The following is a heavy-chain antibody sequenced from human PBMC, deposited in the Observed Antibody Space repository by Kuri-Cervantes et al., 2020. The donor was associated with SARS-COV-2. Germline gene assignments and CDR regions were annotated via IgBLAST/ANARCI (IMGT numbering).Heavy chain of an antibody. J-gene: IGHJ3*02. Sequence: ASVKVSCKASGYTFTGYYMNWVRQAPGQGLEWMGWINPNSGGTNYAQKFQGWVTMTRDTSISTVYMELSRLRSDDTAVYYCARSTHFRRLVVISQWGSFDIWGQGTMVTVSS. CDR3: ARSTHFRRLVVISQWGSFDI. V-gene: IGHV1-2*04. D-gene: IGHD3-22*01. CDR1: GYTFTGYY. CDR2: INPNSGGT.